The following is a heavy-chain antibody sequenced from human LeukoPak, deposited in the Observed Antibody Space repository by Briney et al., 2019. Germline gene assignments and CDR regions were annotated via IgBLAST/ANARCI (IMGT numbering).Heavy chain of an antibody. V-gene: IGHV1-69*05. CDR1: GGTFSSYA. CDR2: IIPIFGTA. Sequence: GASVKVSCKASGGTFSSYAISWVRQAPGQGLEWMGRIIPIFGTANYAQKFQGRVTITTDESTSTAYMELSSLRSEDTAVYYCARDYGYCGLDAFDIWGQGTMVTVSS. D-gene: IGHD6-25*01. J-gene: IGHJ3*02. CDR3: ARDYGYCGLDAFDI.